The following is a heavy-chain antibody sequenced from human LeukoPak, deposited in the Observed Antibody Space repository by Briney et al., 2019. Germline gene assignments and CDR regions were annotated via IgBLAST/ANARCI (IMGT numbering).Heavy chain of an antibody. D-gene: IGHD1-7*01. V-gene: IGHV1-69*13. CDR2: IIPIFGTA. CDR1: GGTFSSYA. Sequence: ASVKVSCKASGGTFSSYAISWVRQAPGQGLEWMGGIIPIFGTANYAQKFQGRVTITADESTSTAYMELSSLRSEDTAVYYCARVRKLELRAAFDIWGQGTMVTVSS. J-gene: IGHJ3*02. CDR3: ARVRKLELRAAFDI.